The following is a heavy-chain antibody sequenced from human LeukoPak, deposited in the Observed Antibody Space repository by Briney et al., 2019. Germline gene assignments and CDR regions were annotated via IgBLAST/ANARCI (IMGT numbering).Heavy chain of an antibody. D-gene: IGHD1-26*01. CDR3: ARHEEWELTYYFDY. CDR1: GGSFSGYY. J-gene: IGHJ4*02. V-gene: IGHV4-34*01. Sequence: SETLSLTCAVYGGSFSGYYWSWIRQPPGKGLEWIGEINHSGSTNYNPSLKSRVTISVDTSKNQFSLKLSSVTAADTAVYYCARHEEWELTYYFDYWGQGTLVTVSS. CDR2: INHSGST.